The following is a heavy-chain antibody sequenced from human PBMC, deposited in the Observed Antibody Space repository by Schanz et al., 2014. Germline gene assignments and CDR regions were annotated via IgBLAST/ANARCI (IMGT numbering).Heavy chain of an antibody. J-gene: IGHJ2*01. V-gene: IGHV1-18*01. CDR3: VRVPSRDVSFEP. Sequence: QVQLVQSGGEMKKPGASVKVSCKASGYTFTDYGLSWVRQAPGQGREWLGRIRPDNGHTTYSQKVRDRVIFTTDTSANSAYMELRRLRSDDTAHYDCVRVPSRDVSFEPWGRGSLVTVSS. D-gene: IGHD3-16*01. CDR1: GYTFTDYG. CDR2: IRPDNGHT.